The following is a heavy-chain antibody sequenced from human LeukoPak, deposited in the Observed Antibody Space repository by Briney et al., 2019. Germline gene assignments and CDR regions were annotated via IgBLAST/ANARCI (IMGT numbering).Heavy chain of an antibody. V-gene: IGHV3-21*01. CDR2: ISSSSSYI. CDR1: GFTFSSYS. CDR3: ASHDFWSGYHPDC. D-gene: IGHD3-3*01. J-gene: IGHJ4*02. Sequence: GGSLRLSCAASGFTFSSYSMNWVRQAPGKGLEWVSSISSSSSYIYYADSVKGRFTISRDNAKSSLYLQMNSLRAEDTAVYYCASHDFWSGYHPDCWGQGTLVTVSS.